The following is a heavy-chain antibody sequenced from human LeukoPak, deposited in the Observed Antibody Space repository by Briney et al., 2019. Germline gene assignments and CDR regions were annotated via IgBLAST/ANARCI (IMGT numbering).Heavy chain of an antibody. D-gene: IGHD3-22*01. CDR2: IRYDGNNK. Sequence: GGSLRLSCAAPGFTFSNYWMHWVRQAPGKGLEWVAFIRYDGNNKYYADSVKGRFTISRDNSKNTLYLQMNSLRAEDTAVYYCAKGDTYYYDSSGSPDFDYWGQGTLVTVSS. CDR1: GFTFSNYW. V-gene: IGHV3-30*02. J-gene: IGHJ4*02. CDR3: AKGDTYYYDSSGSPDFDY.